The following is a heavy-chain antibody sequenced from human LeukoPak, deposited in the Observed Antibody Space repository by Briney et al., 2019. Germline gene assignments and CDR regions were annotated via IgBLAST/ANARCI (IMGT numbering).Heavy chain of an antibody. CDR1: GGSISSYY. Sequence: SETLSLTCTVSGGSISSYYWSWIRQAPGTGLEWIGYIYYRGSTNYNPSLKSRVTISVDTSKNQFSLNLSSVTAADTAVYYCASALQNYFHYWGQGTLVTVSS. D-gene: IGHD4-11*01. CDR2: IYYRGST. CDR3: ASALQNYFHY. V-gene: IGHV4-59*01. J-gene: IGHJ4*02.